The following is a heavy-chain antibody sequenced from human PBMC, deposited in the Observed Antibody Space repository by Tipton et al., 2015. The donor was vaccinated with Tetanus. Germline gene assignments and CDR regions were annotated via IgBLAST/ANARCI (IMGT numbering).Heavy chain of an antibody. CDR3: ARATMVRGVLYMDV. CDR2: IYYSGST. D-gene: IGHD3-10*01. CDR1: GGSISSYF. Sequence: TLSLTCTVSGGSISSYFWSWIRQPPGKGLEWIGYIYYSGSTNYNPSLKSRVTISVDTSKNPFSLKLSSVTAADTAVYYCARATMVRGVLYMDVWGQGTTVTVSS. V-gene: IGHV4-59*08. J-gene: IGHJ6*02.